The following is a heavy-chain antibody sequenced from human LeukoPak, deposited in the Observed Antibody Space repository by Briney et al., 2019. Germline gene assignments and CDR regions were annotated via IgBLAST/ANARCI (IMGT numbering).Heavy chain of an antibody. CDR3: AGVAAGSWFDP. J-gene: IGHJ5*02. D-gene: IGHD2-15*01. Sequence: GGSLRLSCAASGFTFSSYAMSWVRQAPGKGLEWVSAIGGSGVSTYYADSVKGRFTISRDNSKNTLYLQMNSLRVEDTAVYYCAGVAAGSWFDPWGQGTLVTVSS. V-gene: IGHV3-23*01. CDR1: GFTFSSYA. CDR2: IGGSGVST.